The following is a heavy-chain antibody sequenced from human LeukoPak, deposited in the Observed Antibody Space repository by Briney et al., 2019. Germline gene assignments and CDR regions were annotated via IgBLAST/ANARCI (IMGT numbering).Heavy chain of an antibody. J-gene: IGHJ6*02. D-gene: IGHD3-10*01. CDR1: GGSISSSNW. CDR3: ARYGAMVRGMRGLVV. Sequence: PSGTLSLTCADSGGSISSSNWWSWVRQPPGKGLEWSGEIYHSGSTYYNPSLKSRVTISVDTSKNQFSLKLSSVTAADTAVYYCARYGAMVRGMRGLVVWGQWTTVTVSS. CDR2: IYHSGST. V-gene: IGHV4-4*02.